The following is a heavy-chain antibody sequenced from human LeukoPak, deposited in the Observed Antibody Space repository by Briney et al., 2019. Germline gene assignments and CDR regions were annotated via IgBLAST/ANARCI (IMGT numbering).Heavy chain of an antibody. V-gene: IGHV3-30*14. CDR2: ISYDGSSK. J-gene: IGHJ4*02. CDR1: GFTFTSYS. CDR3: AKVDTPGVAAGGDQ. Sequence: GGSLRLSCATSGFTFTSYSMHWVRQAPGKGLEWLAVISYDGSSKYYSDSVKGRFTISRDNSKNTLYLQMNSLRPDDTAVYSCAKVDTPGVAAGGDQWGQGTLVTVSS. D-gene: IGHD2-21*02.